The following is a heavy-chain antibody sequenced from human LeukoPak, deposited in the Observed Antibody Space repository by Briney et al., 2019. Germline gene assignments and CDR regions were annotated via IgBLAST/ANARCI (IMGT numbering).Heavy chain of an antibody. V-gene: IGHV3-15*01. D-gene: IGHD3-10*02. J-gene: IGHJ5*02. Sequence: EPGGSLRLSCVVSGFTFTDSWMTWVRQTPGKGLEWVGRIKSKTDGGTTDYAAPVKGRFTISRDDSKNTLYLQLNRLKTEDTAVYYCTTESLYHYDRGYNWFDPWGQGTLVTVSS. CDR1: GFTFTDSW. CDR3: TTESLYHYDRGYNWFDP. CDR2: IKSKTDGGTT.